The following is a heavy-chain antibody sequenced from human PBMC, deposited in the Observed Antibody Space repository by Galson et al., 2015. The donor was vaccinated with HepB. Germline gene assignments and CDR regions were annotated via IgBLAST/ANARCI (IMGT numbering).Heavy chain of an antibody. CDR1: GYTFTNYY. V-gene: IGHV1-46*01. D-gene: IGHD2-2*01. Sequence: SVKVSCKASGYTFTNYYIHWVRQAPGQGLECMGIVDPSGDRTTYAQQFQGRVTMTSDTSTSTVYMDLSSLRSDDTAVYYCARGGCRGSSCYYDYWGQGALV. J-gene: IGHJ4*02. CDR2: VDPSGDRT. CDR3: ARGGCRGSSCYYDY.